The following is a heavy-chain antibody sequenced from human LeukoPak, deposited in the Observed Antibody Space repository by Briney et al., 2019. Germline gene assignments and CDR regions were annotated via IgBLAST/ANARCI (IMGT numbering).Heavy chain of an antibody. CDR1: GFTFSSYA. J-gene: IGHJ4*02. D-gene: IGHD1-26*01. Sequence: PGGSLRLSCAASGFTFSSYATSWVRQAPGKGLEWVSAISGSGGRTYHADSVKGRFTISRDNSKNTLYLQMNSLRAEDTAVYYCAKGGESYRTGLDYWGQGTLITVSS. V-gene: IGHV3-23*01. CDR2: ISGSGGRT. CDR3: AKGGESYRTGLDY.